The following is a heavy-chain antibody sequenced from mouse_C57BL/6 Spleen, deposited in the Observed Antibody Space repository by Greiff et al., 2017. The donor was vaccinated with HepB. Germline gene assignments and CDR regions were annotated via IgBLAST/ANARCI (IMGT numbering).Heavy chain of an antibody. CDR3: ARSSYYGSSYDAMDY. J-gene: IGHJ4*01. D-gene: IGHD1-1*01. CDR2: IDPSDSYT. CDR1: GYTFTSYW. Sequence: VKLQQPGAELVKPGASVKLSCKASGYTFTSYWMQWVKQRPGQGLEWIGEIDPSDSYTNYNQKFKGKATLTVDTSSSTAYMQLSSLTSEDSAVYYCARSSYYGSSYDAMDYWGQGTSVTVSS. V-gene: IGHV1-50*01.